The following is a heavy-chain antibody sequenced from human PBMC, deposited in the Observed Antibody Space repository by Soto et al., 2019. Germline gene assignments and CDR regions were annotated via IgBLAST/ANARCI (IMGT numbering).Heavy chain of an antibody. CDR2: IYYSGST. CDR3: ARGCCSGGSCYYYTFLALNWFDP. D-gene: IGHD2-15*01. V-gene: IGHV4-59*01. J-gene: IGHJ5*02. CDR1: GGSISSYY. Sequence: SETLSLTCTVSGGSISSYYWSWIRQPPGKGLEWIGYIYYSGSTNYNPSLKSRVTISVDTSKNQFSLKLSSVTAADTAVYYCARGCCSGGSCYYYTFLALNWFDPWGQGTLVTVS.